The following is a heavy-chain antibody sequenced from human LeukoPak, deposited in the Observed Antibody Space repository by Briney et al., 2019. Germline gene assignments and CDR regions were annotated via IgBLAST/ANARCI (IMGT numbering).Heavy chain of an antibody. D-gene: IGHD6-13*01. CDR2: IYPGDSDT. V-gene: IGHV5-51*01. J-gene: IGHJ3*02. CDR1: GYSFTSYW. Sequence: GESLKISCKGSGYSFTSYWIGWVRQMPGKGLEWMGIIYPGDSDTRYSPSFQGQVTISADKSISTAYLQWSSLKASDTAMYYCARVYSSSWPINAFDIWGQGTMVTVSS. CDR3: ARVYSSSWPINAFDI.